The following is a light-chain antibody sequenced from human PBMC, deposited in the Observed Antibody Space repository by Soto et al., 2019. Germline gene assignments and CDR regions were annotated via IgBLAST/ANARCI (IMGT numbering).Light chain of an antibody. CDR3: NSFTTSSTYV. CDR2: EVN. J-gene: IGLJ1*01. CDR1: SSDVGGYNY. Sequence: HSDLTRPASVSGSPGQSITISYTGTSSDVGGYNYVSWYQQPPGTAPKLIIYEVNNRPSGVPHRFSGSKSGNTASLTISGLQAEDEADYYCNSFTTSSTYVFGTGTKVTV. V-gene: IGLV2-14*01.